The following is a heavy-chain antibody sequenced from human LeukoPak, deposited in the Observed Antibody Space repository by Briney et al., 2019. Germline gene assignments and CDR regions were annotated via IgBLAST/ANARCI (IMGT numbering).Heavy chain of an antibody. D-gene: IGHD4-17*01. J-gene: IGHJ4*02. V-gene: IGHV3-23*01. CDR2: ISGSGENA. CDR3: ARDRYGDYDFDY. Sequence: GGSLRLSCAASGFTFSSCGMSWVRRAPGKGLEWVSAISGSGENAYYADSVKGRSTISRDNSKNTLYLQVSSLRAEDTAVYYCARDRYGDYDFDYWGQGTLVTVSS. CDR1: GFTFSSCG.